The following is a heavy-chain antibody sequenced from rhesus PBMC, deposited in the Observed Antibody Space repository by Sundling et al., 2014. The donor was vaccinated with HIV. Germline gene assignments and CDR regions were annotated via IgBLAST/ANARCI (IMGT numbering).Heavy chain of an antibody. V-gene: IGHV3-136*01. CDR3: SLKWNQYFEF. Sequence: EVQLVESGGGLVQPGGSLRLSCAASGFAFSSFGMTWVRQAPGKGLEWVSSISSAGTYIYYADSVKGRFTISRDNAKNSLSLQMNSLRAEDTAVYYCSLKWNQYFEFWGRGRPRSPSPQ. CDR2: ISSAGTYI. CDR1: GFAFSSFG. J-gene: IGHJ1*01. D-gene: IGHD2-27*01.